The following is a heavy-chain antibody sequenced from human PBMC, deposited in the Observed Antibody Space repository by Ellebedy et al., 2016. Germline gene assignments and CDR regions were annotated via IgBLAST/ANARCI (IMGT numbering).Heavy chain of an antibody. CDR3: AREAPIAAAFTDIDDY. J-gene: IGHJ4*02. CDR1: GGSISSGDYY. V-gene: IGHV4-30-4*01. Sequence: SETLSLXXTVSGGSISSGDYYWSWIRQPPGKGLEWIGYIYYSGSTYYNPSLKSRVTISVDTSKNQFSLKLSSVTAADTAVYYCAREAPIAAAFTDIDDYWGQGTLVTVSS. CDR2: IYYSGST. D-gene: IGHD6-13*01.